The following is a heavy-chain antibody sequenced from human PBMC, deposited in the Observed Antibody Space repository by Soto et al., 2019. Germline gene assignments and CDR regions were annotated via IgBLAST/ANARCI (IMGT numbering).Heavy chain of an antibody. CDR1: GYTFTSYY. CDR2: INPSGGST. Sequence: QVQLVQYGAEVKKPGASVKVSCKASGYTFTSYYMHWVRQAPGQGLEWMGIINPSGGSTSYAQKFQGRVTMTRDTSTGTVYMELSSLRSEDTAVYYCARELREVRGVIISGYYYYGMDVW. CDR3: ARELREVRGVIISGYYYYGMDV. V-gene: IGHV1-46*01. D-gene: IGHD3-10*01. J-gene: IGHJ6*01.